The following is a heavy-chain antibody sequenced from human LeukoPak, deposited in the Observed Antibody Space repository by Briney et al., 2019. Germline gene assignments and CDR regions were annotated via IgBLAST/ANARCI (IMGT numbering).Heavy chain of an antibody. J-gene: IGHJ4*02. CDR3: TTDFNPTYSSGWYMGY. D-gene: IGHD6-19*01. CDR1: GFPFNNAW. Sequence: PGGSLRLSCAASGFPFNNAWMSWVRQAPGKGLEWVGRIKSKSDGGTTNYAAPVKGRFTISRDDSKKTLYLQMNGLKTEDTAVYYCTTDFNPTYSSGWYMGYWGQGTLVTVSS. V-gene: IGHV3-15*01. CDR2: IKSKSDGGTT.